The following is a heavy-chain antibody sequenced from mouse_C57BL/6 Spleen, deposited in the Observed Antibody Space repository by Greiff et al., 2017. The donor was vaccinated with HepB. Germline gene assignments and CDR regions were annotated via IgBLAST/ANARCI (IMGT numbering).Heavy chain of an antibody. CDR1: GYTFTDYY. V-gene: IGHV1-26*01. J-gene: IGHJ3*01. CDR2: INPNNGGT. CDR3: ARRFAY. Sequence: EVMLQQSGPELVKPGASVKISCKASGYTFTDYYMNWVKQSHGKSLEWIGDINPNNGGTSYNQKFKGKATLTVDKSSSTAYMELRSLTSEDSAVYYCARRFAYGGQGTLVTVSA.